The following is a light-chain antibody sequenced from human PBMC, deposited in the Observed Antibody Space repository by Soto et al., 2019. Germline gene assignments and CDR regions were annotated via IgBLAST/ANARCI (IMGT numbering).Light chain of an antibody. V-gene: IGKV1-5*03. CDR3: QQYNDYPWT. CDR1: QSISTW. CDR2: SAS. J-gene: IGKJ1*01. Sequence: DIQMTQSPSTLSASVGDRVTITCWASQSISTWLAWYQQKPGKAPKLLIYSASSLESGVPSRFSASGSGTEFTLTIRSLQPDDFATYYCQQYNDYPWTFGQGTQVEIK.